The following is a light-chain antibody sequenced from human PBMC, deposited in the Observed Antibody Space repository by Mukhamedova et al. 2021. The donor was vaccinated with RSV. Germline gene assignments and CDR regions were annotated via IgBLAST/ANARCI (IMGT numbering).Light chain of an antibody. CDR2: DSD. CDR1: NIGHNY. V-gene: IGLV1-51*01. CDR3: ESWDYSLNVVI. J-gene: IGLJ2*01. Sequence: NIGHNYVSWYQHLPGTAPKLLIYDSDKRPSGIPDRFSGSKSGTSATLGITGLQTGDEADYYCESWDYSLNVVIFGGGTKLTVL.